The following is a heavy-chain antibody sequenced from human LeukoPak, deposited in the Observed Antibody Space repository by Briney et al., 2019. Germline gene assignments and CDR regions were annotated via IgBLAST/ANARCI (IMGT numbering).Heavy chain of an antibody. CDR1: GFTFSSYG. D-gene: IGHD2-2*02. Sequence: SGGSLRLSCAASGFTFSSYGMHWVRQAPGKGLEWVAFIRYDGSNKYYADSVKGRFTISRDNSKNTLYLQMNSLRAEDTAVYYCAKDYCCSTSCYNNYFDYWGQGTLVTVSS. CDR3: AKDYCCSTSCYNNYFDY. V-gene: IGHV3-30*02. J-gene: IGHJ4*02. CDR2: IRYDGSNK.